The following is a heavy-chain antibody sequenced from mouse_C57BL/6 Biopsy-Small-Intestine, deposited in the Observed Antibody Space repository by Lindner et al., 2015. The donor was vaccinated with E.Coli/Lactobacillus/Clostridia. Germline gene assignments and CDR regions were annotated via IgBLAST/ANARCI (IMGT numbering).Heavy chain of an antibody. CDR2: IYPGDGDT. J-gene: IGHJ1*01. V-gene: IGHV1-80*01. Sequence: VQLQESGAELVKPRASVKISCKASGYAFSSYWMNWVKQRPGKGLEWIGQIYPGDGDTNYNGKFRGKATLTADKSSSTAYMQLSSLTSEDSAVYFCARRDYGSNYGYFDVWGSGTTVTVSS. CDR1: GYAFSSYW. D-gene: IGHD1-1*01. CDR3: ARRDYGSNYGYFDV.